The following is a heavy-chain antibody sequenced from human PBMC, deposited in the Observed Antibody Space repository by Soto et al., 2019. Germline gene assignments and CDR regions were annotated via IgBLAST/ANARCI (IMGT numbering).Heavy chain of an antibody. J-gene: IGHJ5*02. CDR3: ARCKNDFWSGYYTGYNWFDP. Sequence: PGGSLRLSCAASGFTFSDYYMSWIRRAPGKWLEWVSYISSSGSTIYYADSVKGRFTISRDNAKNSLYLQMNSLRAEDTAVYYCARCKNDFWSGYYTGYNWFDPWGQGXLVTVS. CDR2: ISSSGSTI. CDR1: GFTFSDYY. V-gene: IGHV3-11*01. D-gene: IGHD3-3*01.